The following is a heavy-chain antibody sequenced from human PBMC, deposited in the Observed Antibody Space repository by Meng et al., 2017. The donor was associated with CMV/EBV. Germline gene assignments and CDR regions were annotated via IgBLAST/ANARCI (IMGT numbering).Heavy chain of an antibody. CDR2: INHSGRT. CDR3: ARALSIAARPGQFYYYGMDV. J-gene: IGHJ6*02. Sequence: SETLSLTCAVYGGSFSGYYWSWIRQPPGNGLEWIGEINHSGRTNYNPSLKSRVTISVDTSKNQFSLKLSSVTAADTAVYYCARALSIAARPGQFYYYGMDVWGQGTTVTVSS. D-gene: IGHD6-6*01. V-gene: IGHV4-34*01. CDR1: GGSFSGYY.